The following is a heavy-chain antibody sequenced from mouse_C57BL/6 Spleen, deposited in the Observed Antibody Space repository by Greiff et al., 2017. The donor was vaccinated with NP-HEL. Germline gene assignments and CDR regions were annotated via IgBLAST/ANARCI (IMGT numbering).Heavy chain of an antibody. Sequence: EVQGVESGGGLVQPGGSLSLSCAASGFTFTDYYMSWVRQPPGKALEWLGFIRNKANGYTTEYSASVKGRFTISRDNSHSILYLQMNALRAEDSATYYCARYNTLDRYYAMDYWGQGTSVTVSS. CDR3: ARYNTLDRYYAMDY. D-gene: IGHD3-2*01. CDR1: GFTFTDYY. CDR2: IRNKANGYTT. V-gene: IGHV7-3*01. J-gene: IGHJ4*01.